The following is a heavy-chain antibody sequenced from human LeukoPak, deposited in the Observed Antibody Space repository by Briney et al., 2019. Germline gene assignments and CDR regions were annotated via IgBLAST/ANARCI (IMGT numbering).Heavy chain of an antibody. Sequence: SETLSLTCTVSGGSVSSGSYYWSWIRQPPGKGLEWIGYIYYSGSTNYNPSLKSRVTISVDTSKNQFSLKLSSVTAADTAVYYCATGGGGYSSSWYGIVEAFDIWGQGTMVIVSS. D-gene: IGHD6-13*01. CDR3: ATGGGGYSSSWYGIVEAFDI. J-gene: IGHJ3*02. CDR2: IYYSGST. CDR1: GGSVSSGSYY. V-gene: IGHV4-61*01.